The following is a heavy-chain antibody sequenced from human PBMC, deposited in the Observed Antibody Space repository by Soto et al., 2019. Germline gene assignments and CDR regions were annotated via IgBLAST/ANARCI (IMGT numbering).Heavy chain of an antibody. V-gene: IGHV3-66*01. CDR3: ARTCSGGTCSFDY. D-gene: IGHD2-15*01. J-gene: IGHJ4*02. CDR1: GFSVSSYS. Sequence: PGGSLRLSCAASGFSVSSYSMSWVRQAPGKGLEWVSTIYSGNNTHYAESVKGRFTISRDTSKNTLYLQMNSLRAEDTAVYYCARTCSGGTCSFDYWGQGT. CDR2: IYSGNNT.